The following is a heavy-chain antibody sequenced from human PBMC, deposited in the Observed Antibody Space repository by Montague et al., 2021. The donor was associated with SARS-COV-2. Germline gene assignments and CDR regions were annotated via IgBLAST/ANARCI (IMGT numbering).Heavy chain of an antibody. CDR2: ISSSSSYV. D-gene: IGHD3-3*01. CDR3: ARGCDFWSGGYYYYYGMDV. V-gene: IGHV3-21*01. J-gene: IGHJ6*02. CDR1: GFTFSSYS. Sequence: SLRLSCAASGFTFSSYSMNWVRQAPGKGLEWVSSISSSSSYVSYADSAKGRFTISRDNAKNSLYLHMNSMRAEDTAVYYCARGCDFWSGGYYYYYGMDVWGQGTTVTVAS.